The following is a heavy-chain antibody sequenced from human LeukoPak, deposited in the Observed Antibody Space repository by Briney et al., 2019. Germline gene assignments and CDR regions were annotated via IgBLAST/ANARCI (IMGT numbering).Heavy chain of an antibody. CDR1: GYTFTSYG. J-gene: IGHJ5*02. V-gene: IGHV1-2*02. Sequence: ASVKVSCKASGYTFTSYGISWVRQAPGQGLEWMGWINPNSGGTNYAQKFQGRVTMTRDTSISTAYMELSRLRSDDTAVYYCARDYDGCSSTSCYLNWFDPWGQGTLVTVSS. CDR2: INPNSGGT. CDR3: ARDYDGCSSTSCYLNWFDP. D-gene: IGHD2-2*01.